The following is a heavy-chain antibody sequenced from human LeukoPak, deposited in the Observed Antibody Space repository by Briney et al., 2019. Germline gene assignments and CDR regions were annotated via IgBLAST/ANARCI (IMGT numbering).Heavy chain of an antibody. Sequence: GGSLRLSCAASGFTFSSYSMNWVRQAPGKGLEWVSSISSSSSYIYYADSVKGRFTISRDNAKNSLYLQMNSLRAEDTAVYYCARDLEFATGAFDIWGQGTMVTVSS. D-gene: IGHD2-15*01. V-gene: IGHV3-21*01. CDR3: ARDLEFATGAFDI. J-gene: IGHJ3*02. CDR1: GFTFSSYS. CDR2: ISSSSSYI.